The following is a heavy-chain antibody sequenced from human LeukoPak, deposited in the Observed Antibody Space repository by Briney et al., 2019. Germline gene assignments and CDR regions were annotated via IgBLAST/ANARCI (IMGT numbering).Heavy chain of an antibody. V-gene: IGHV1-69*13. J-gene: IGHJ3*02. CDR1: GGTFSSYA. D-gene: IGHD5-18*01. Sequence: ASVKVSCKASGGTFSSYAISWVRQAPGQWLEWMGGIIPIFGTANYAQKFQGRVTITADESTSTAYMELSSLRSEDTAVYYCARPHYTAMHYAFDIWGQGTMVTVSS. CDR2: IIPIFGTA. CDR3: ARPHYTAMHYAFDI.